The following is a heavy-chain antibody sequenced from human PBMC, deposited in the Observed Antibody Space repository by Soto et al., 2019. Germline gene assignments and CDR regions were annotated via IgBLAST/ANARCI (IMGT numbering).Heavy chain of an antibody. Sequence: QITLKESGPALVKPTQTLTLTCTFSGFSLXXXXXXXXXXXXXPGKTLEWLALIYWDDDKRYSPSLKSRLTXXXXXXXXXXXXXXXXXXXXXXXXYYCAXXSPDQGYFYGVDVWGQGTTVTVSS. D-gene: IGHD3-10*01. V-gene: IGHV2-5*02. CDR3: AXXSPDQGYFYGVDV. CDR1: GFSLXXXXXX. J-gene: IGHJ6*02. CDR2: IYWDDDK.